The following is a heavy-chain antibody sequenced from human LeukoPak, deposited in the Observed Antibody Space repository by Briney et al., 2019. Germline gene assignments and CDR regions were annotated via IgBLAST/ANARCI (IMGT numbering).Heavy chain of an antibody. CDR1: RYTFTTYD. D-gene: IGHD2-2*01. CDR3: AREDQLLEAGFDY. J-gene: IGHJ4*02. Sequence: ASVKASCKPSRYTFTTYDMHWVRQSPGQRLEWMRIINPSVVSTSYAQKFQRRVTMTRDTSTSTAYMELSSLRSEETTGYYCAREDQLLEAGFDYWGQGTLVTVSS. CDR2: INPSVVST. V-gene: IGHV1-46*01.